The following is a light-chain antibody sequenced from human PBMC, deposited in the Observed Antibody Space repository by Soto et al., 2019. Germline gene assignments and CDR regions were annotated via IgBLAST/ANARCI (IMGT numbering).Light chain of an antibody. J-gene: IGKJ3*01. V-gene: IGKV3-20*01. CDR2: GAS. CDR1: QSVSSSY. Sequence: EIVLTQSPGTLSLSPGERATLSCRASQSVSSSYLACYQQKHGQAPRLLIYGASSKATGIPDRCSGSGSVTDLTLTIRRLEPEDFAVYYCQQSGSSLFPFGHGTKVDI. CDR3: QQSGSSLFP.